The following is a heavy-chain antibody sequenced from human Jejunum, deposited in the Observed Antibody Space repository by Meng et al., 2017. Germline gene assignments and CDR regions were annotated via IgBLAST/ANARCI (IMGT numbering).Heavy chain of an antibody. D-gene: IGHD5-18*01. Sequence: GESLKISCAAPGFIFEDYTMHRVRQAPGKGLEWVSLISWDGGSTYYADSVKGRFTISRENSKNSLYLQISGLTTEDTTSYYCVKDFGYKYGSTYYYCAMDVWGQGTTVT. J-gene: IGHJ6*01. V-gene: IGHV3-43*01. CDR2: ISWDGGST. CDR1: GFIFEDYT. CDR3: VKDFGYKYGSTYYYCAMDV.